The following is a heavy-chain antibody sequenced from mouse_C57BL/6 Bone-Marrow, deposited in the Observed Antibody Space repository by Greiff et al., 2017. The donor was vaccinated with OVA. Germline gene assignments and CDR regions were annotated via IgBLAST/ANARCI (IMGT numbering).Heavy chain of an antibody. CDR1: GYTFTDYN. Sequence: EVQLQQSGPELVKPGASVKIPCKASGYTFTDYNMDWVKQSHGKSLEWIGDINPNNGGTIYNQKFKGKATLTVDKSSSTAYMELRSLTSEDTAVYYCARKVTGSFKHYFDYWGQGTTLTVSS. CDR3: ARKVTGSFKHYFDY. V-gene: IGHV1-18*01. CDR2: INPNNGGT. D-gene: IGHD4-1*01. J-gene: IGHJ2*01.